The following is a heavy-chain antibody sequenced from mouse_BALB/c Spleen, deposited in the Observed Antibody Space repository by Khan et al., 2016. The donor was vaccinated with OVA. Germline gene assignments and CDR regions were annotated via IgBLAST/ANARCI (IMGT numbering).Heavy chain of an antibody. CDR1: GYSITSGYG. Sequence: EVQLQQSGPGLVKPSQSLSLTCTVTGYSITSGYGWNWIRQFPGNKLEWMGYIRYSGSTNYKPSLTSRISITLDTSKNQFFLQLNSVTTEDTATYYSARTARIKYWGQGTTLTGSS. J-gene: IGHJ2*01. D-gene: IGHD1-2*01. CDR3: ARTARIKY. V-gene: IGHV3-1*02. CDR2: IRYSGST.